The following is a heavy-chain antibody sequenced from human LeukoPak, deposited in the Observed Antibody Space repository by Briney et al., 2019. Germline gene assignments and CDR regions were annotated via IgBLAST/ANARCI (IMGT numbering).Heavy chain of an antibody. CDR2: IYYSGST. J-gene: IGHJ4*02. CDR3: ARLLYCSSTSCYRGGGFVDY. V-gene: IGHV4-39*01. D-gene: IGHD2-2*02. CDR1: GGSISSSSYY. Sequence: PSETLSLTCTVSGGSISSSSYYWGWIRQPPGKGLEWIGSIYYSGSTYYNPSLKSRVTISVDTSKNQFSLKLSSVTAADTAVYYCARLLYCSSTSCYRGGGFVDYWGQGTLVTVSS.